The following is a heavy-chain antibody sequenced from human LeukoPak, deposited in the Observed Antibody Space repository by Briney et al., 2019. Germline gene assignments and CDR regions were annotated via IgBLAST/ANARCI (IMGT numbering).Heavy chain of an antibody. D-gene: IGHD5-18*01. V-gene: IGHV4-59*11. CDR1: GGSISSHY. CDR2: IYYSGST. J-gene: IGHJ4*02. CDR3: ARAAGYSYGYVADY. Sequence: PSETLSLTCTVSGGSISSHYGSWIRHPPGKGREWMGYIYYSGSTNYNPSLKSRVTISVDTSKNQFSLKLSSVTAADTAVYYCARAAGYSYGYVADYWGQGTLVTVSS.